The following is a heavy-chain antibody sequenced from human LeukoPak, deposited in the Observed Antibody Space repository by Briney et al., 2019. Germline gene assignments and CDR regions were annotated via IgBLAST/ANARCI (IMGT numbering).Heavy chain of an antibody. D-gene: IGHD3-10*01. V-gene: IGHV3-23*01. CDR2: ISGSGGST. Sequence: TGGSLRLSCAASGFMFSSYAMNWVRQAPGKGLEWVSVISGSGGSTYYADSVKGRFTISRDNSKNTLYVQMNSLRAEDMAVYYCATGVRFGEPNFDYWGQGTLVTVSS. J-gene: IGHJ4*02. CDR3: ATGVRFGEPNFDY. CDR1: GFMFSSYA.